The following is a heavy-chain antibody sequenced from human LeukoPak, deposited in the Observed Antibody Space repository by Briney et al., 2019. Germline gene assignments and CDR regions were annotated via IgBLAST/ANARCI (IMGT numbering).Heavy chain of an antibody. Sequence: SETLSLTCTVSGGSISSYYWSWIRQPPGKGLEWIGYIYYSGSTNYNPSLKSRVTISVDTSKNQFSLKLSSVTAADTAVYYCAGSDYGDHAVVDYWGQGTLVTVSS. CDR3: AGSDYGDHAVVDY. CDR2: IYYSGST. D-gene: IGHD4-17*01. J-gene: IGHJ4*02. V-gene: IGHV4-59*08. CDR1: GGSISSYY.